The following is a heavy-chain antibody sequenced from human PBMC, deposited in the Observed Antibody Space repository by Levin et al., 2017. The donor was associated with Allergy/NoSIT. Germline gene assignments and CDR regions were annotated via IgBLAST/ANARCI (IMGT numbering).Heavy chain of an antibody. V-gene: IGHV1-18*01. CDR1: GYTFTSYG. Sequence: ASVKVSCKASGYTFTSYGISWVRQAPGQGLEWMGWISAYNGNTNYAQKLQGRVTMTTDTSTSTAYMELRSLRSDDTAVYYCARHLTRIAAAGTLGYWGQGTLVTVSS. CDR3: ARHLTRIAAAGTLGY. J-gene: IGHJ4*02. D-gene: IGHD6-13*01. CDR2: ISAYNGNT.